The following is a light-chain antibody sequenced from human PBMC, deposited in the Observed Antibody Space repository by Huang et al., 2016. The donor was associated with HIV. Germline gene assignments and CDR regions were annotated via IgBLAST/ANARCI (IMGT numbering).Light chain of an antibody. CDR1: QAISHF. Sequence: DIQMTQSPSSLSAAVGDRVTITCQASQAISHFLNWYQQNPGKAPKLLIYDASNLQTGVPSRFSGGGAGTDFIFTISSLQPEDIATYYCQQYDNPLTFGQGTKVEIK. J-gene: IGKJ2*01. V-gene: IGKV1-33*01. CDR3: QQYDNPLT. CDR2: DAS.